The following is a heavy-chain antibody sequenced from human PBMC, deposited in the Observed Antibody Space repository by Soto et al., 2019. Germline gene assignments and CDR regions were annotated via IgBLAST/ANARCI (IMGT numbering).Heavy chain of an antibody. CDR2: TDWDDDK. CDR3: AGIGYCSSASCGYFDY. D-gene: IGHD2-2*03. Sequence: SGPTLVNPPQTLTLTCTFSGFSLSTSGMCVSWIRQPPGKALEWLARTDWDDDKYYSTSLKTRLTISKDTSTNQVVLTMTNMDPVDTATYYCAGIGYCSSASCGYFDYWGQGTLVTSPQ. J-gene: IGHJ4*02. CDR1: GFSLSTSGMC. V-gene: IGHV2-70*11.